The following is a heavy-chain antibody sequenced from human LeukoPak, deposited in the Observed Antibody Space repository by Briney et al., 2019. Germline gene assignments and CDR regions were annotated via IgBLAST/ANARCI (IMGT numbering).Heavy chain of an antibody. CDR2: IYSGGST. J-gene: IGHJ5*02. Sequence: GGSLRLSCTVSGFTVSSNYMSWVRQAPGKGLEWVSVIYSGGSTYYADSVKGRFTISRDNSKNTLYLQMNSLRAEDTAVYYCARDVYYYDSSAWGQGTLVTVSS. D-gene: IGHD3-22*01. CDR3: ARDVYYYDSSA. V-gene: IGHV3-53*01. CDR1: GFTVSSNY.